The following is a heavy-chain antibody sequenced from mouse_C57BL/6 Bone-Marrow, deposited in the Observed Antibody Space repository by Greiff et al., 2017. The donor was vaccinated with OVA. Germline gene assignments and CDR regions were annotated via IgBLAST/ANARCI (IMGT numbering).Heavy chain of an antibody. CDR2: IDPENGDT. CDR3: TTDYGSSYPSFDY. V-gene: IGHV14-4*01. D-gene: IGHD1-1*01. J-gene: IGHJ2*01. Sequence: VQLKQSGAELVRPGASVKLSCTASGFNIKDDYMHWVKQRPEQGLEWIGWIDPENGDTEYASKFQGKATITADTSSNTDYLQLSSLTSEDTAVYYCTTDYGSSYPSFDYWGQGTTLTVSS. CDR1: GFNIKDDY.